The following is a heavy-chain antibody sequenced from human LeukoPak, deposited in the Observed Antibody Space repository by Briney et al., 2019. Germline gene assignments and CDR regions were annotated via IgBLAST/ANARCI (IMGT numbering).Heavy chain of an antibody. D-gene: IGHD4-17*01. CDR2: IIPILGIA. CDR1: GGTFSSYA. Sequence: ASVKVSCKASGGTFSSYAISWGRQAPGQGREWMGRIIPILGIANYAQKFQGRVTITADKSTSTAYMELSSLRSEDTAVYYCASHQNGDYDWGQGTLVTVSS. CDR3: ASHQNGDYD. J-gene: IGHJ4*02. V-gene: IGHV1-69*04.